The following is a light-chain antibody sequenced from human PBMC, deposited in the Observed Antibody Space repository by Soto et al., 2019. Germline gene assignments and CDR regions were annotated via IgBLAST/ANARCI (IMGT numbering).Light chain of an antibody. CDR3: QQYNNWPWWT. CDR1: QSVSSN. Sequence: EIVMTQSPATLSVSPGERATLSCRASQSVSSNLAWYQHKPGQSPRLLIYGASTRATGIPARFSGSGSGTEFTLTISSLQSEDFAVYYCQQYNNWPWWTFGQGTKVEIK. CDR2: GAS. J-gene: IGKJ1*01. V-gene: IGKV3-15*01.